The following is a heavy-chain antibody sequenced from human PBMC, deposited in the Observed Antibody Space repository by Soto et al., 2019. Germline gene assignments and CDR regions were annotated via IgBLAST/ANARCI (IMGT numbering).Heavy chain of an antibody. J-gene: IGHJ3*02. CDR1: EYTFTSYA. CDR2: INADNGKT. V-gene: IGHV1-3*01. CDR3: ATPRYCSSTSCYDAFDI. Sequence: ASVKVSCKASEYTFTSYAMHWVRQAPGQRLEWMGGINADNGKTKYSQKFQGRVTITKDTSTNTAYMELSSLRSEDTAVYYCATPRYCSSTSCYDAFDIWGQGTMVTVSS. D-gene: IGHD2-2*01.